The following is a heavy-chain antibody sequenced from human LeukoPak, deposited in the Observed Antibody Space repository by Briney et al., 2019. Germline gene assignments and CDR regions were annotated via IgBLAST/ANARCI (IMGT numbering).Heavy chain of an antibody. CDR2: ISYDGSNK. V-gene: IGHV3-30*18. CDR1: GFTFSSYG. Sequence: PGGSLRLSCAASGFTFSSYGMHWVRQAPGKGLEWVAVISYDGSNKYYADSVKGRFTISRDNSKNTLYLQMNSLRAEDTAVYYCAKGSPSYSSSWYVDYWGQGTLVTVSS. D-gene: IGHD6-13*01. CDR3: AKGSPSYSSSWYVDY. J-gene: IGHJ4*02.